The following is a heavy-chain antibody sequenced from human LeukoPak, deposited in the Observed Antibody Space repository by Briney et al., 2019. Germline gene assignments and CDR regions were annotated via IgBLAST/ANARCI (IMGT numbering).Heavy chain of an antibody. CDR2: ISAYNGNT. J-gene: IGHJ3*02. Sequence: ASVKVSCKASGYTFTSYGISWVRQAPGQGLEWMGWISAYNGNTNYAQKLQGRDTMTTDTSTSTAYMELRSLRSDDTAVYYCARDRTYYYDSSGGFDAFDIWGQGTMVTVSS. CDR3: ARDRTYYYDSSGGFDAFDI. D-gene: IGHD3-22*01. CDR1: GYTFTSYG. V-gene: IGHV1-18*01.